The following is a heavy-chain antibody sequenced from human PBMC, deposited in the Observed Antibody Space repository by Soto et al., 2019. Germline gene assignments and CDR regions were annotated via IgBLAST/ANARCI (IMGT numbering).Heavy chain of an antibody. D-gene: IGHD1-20*01. CDR3: ARGITHMDV. V-gene: IGHV3-21*04. CDR2: IRSGGSKK. J-gene: IGHJ6*02. Sequence: GGSLRLSCAASGFTFNDYALTWVRQVPGKGLEWVSSIRSGGSKKHYAESVKGRFTISRDNAKNSLFLQMNSLRAEDTAVYYCARGITHMDVWGQGTTVTVSS. CDR1: GFTFNDYA.